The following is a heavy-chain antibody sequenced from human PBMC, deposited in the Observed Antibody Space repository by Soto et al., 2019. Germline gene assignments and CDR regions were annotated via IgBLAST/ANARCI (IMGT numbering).Heavy chain of an antibody. CDR2: IYYRGSI. V-gene: IGHV4-39*01. J-gene: IGHJ3*02. CDR3: ASKGTHYAFWSAYYTDAFDI. D-gene: IGHD3-3*01. CDR1: GGSISSSSYY. Sequence: KSSDTLALTSTVSGGSISSSSYYWGWIRQPPGKGLEWIGSIYYRGSIYYNPSLKSRVTISVDTSKNQFSLKLSSVTAADTAVYYCASKGTHYAFWSAYYTDAFDIWGHVTMVTVSS.